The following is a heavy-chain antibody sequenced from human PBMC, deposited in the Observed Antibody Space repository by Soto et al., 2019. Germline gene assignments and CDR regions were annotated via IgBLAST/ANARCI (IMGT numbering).Heavy chain of an antibody. V-gene: IGHV1-58*01. Sequence: SVKVACKASGFSYSSAAVRWVRQERGQRLEWIGWVVVGSGNTNYAQKFQERVTITRDMSTSTAYMELSSLRSEDTAVYYCAAGEIVVVTNPFDYWGQGTLVTVSS. CDR2: VVVGSGNT. CDR3: AAGEIVVVTNPFDY. D-gene: IGHD3-22*01. CDR1: GFSYSSAA. J-gene: IGHJ4*02.